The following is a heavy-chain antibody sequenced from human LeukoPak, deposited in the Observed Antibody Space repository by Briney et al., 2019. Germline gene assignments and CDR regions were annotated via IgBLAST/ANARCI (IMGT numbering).Heavy chain of an antibody. V-gene: IGHV1-2*06. J-gene: IGHJ4*02. D-gene: IGHD2-2*01. CDR3: ARDYCSSTSCLFDY. CDR1: GYTFTGYH. Sequence: RRASVKVSCKASGYTFTGYHMHWVRQAPGQGLEWMGRINPNSGDTNYAQNFQGRVTMTRDTSISTAYMELSRLRSDDTAVYYCARDYCSSTSCLFDYWGQGTLVTVSS. CDR2: INPNSGDT.